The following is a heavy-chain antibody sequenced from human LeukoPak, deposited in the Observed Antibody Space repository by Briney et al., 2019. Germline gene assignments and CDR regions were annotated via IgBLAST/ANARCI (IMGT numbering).Heavy chain of an antibody. CDR3: ARSQSQSGSYRYYFAY. D-gene: IGHD1-26*01. CDR2: MYYTANS. CDR1: GVSVGSAGYY. Sequence: PSETLSLTCSVSGVSVGSAGYYWTWIRQPPGQGLEWIGYMYYTANSNYSPFLKSRVTMSLDPSQNEFSLRLTSVTAADTAVYYCARSQSQSGSYRYYFAYWGQGILVTVSS. J-gene: IGHJ4*02. V-gene: IGHV4-61*08.